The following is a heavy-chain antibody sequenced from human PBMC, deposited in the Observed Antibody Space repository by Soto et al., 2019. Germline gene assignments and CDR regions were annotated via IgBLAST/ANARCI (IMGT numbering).Heavy chain of an antibody. D-gene: IGHD2-15*01. CDR1: GYSFTSYW. J-gene: IGHJ3*02. CDR2: IYPGDSDT. Sequence: GESLKISCKGSGYSFTSYWIGWVRQMPGKGLEWMGIIYPGDSDTRYSPSFQGQVTISADKSISTAYLQWSSLKASDTAMYYCATSYCSGGSCPIDGFDIWGQGTMVTVSS. V-gene: IGHV5-51*01. CDR3: ATSYCSGGSCPIDGFDI.